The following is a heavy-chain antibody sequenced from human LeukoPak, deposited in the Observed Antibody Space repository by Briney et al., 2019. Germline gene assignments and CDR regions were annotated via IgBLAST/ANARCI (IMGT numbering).Heavy chain of an antibody. D-gene: IGHD2-15*01. J-gene: IGHJ4*02. V-gene: IGHV3-23*01. Sequence: GGSLRLSCAASGFTFSSYPMSWVRQAPGKGLEWVSVISGSGEITFYADSVKGRFTISRDNSKNMLFLQMNSLRVEDTAVYYCAGRSGPKNYWGQGPLVTVSS. CDR2: ISGSGEIT. CDR3: AGRSGPKNY. CDR1: GFTFSSYP.